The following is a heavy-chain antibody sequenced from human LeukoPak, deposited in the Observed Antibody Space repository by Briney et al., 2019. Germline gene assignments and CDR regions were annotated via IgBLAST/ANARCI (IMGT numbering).Heavy chain of an antibody. Sequence: PGGSPRLSSPASGFTFDDYGMTWVRQAPGKGLEWVSGINWNGASTGYADSVRGRFTISRDNAKNSLYLQMNSLRAEDTALYYCARGNCSSTSCRSPDYYYYMDVWGKGTTVTVSS. CDR3: ARGNCSSTSCRSPDYYYYMDV. D-gene: IGHD2-2*01. CDR2: INWNGAST. V-gene: IGHV3-20*03. CDR1: GFTFDDYG. J-gene: IGHJ6*03.